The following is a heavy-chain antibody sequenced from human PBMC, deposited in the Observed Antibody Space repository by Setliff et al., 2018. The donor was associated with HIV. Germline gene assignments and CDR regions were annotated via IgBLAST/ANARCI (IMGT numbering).Heavy chain of an antibody. CDR1: GGSISGYY. J-gene: IGHJ4*02. Sequence: PSETLSLTCTVSGGSISGYYWTWIRQPAGKGLEWIGRIYSPITSSNYNASLKSRVTMSVDTSKNQFSMRLNSVTSADTAVYFCARDRGLCRNYYGSGSYISLLDYWGQGTRVTVSS. V-gene: IGHV4-4*07. CDR3: ARDRGLCRNYYGSGSYISLLDY. CDR2: IYSPITSS. D-gene: IGHD3-10*01.